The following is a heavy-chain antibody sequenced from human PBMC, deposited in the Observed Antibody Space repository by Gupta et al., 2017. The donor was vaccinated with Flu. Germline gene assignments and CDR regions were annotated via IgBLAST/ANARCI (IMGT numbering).Heavy chain of an antibody. D-gene: IGHD2-21*01. J-gene: IGHJ4*02. CDR1: GYTFTSYG. CDR2: ISTYNGNT. CDR3: ARESIPVDY. Sequence: QVQLVQSGPEVRKPGASVKVYCKAPGYTFTSYGISWVRQAPGQGLEWMGWISTYNGNTNYAQKFQGRVTMTTDTSTSTASMELRSLGSDDTAVYYCARESIPVDYWGQGTLVTVSS. V-gene: IGHV1-18*01.